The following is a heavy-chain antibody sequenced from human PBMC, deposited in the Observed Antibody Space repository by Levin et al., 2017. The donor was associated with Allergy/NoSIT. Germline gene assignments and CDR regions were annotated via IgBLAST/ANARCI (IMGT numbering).Heavy chain of an antibody. CDR1: DVSIDDYH. V-gene: IGHV4-59*01. CDR3: ARAPGAFNSFRLYYFDY. CDR2: IYYTGST. J-gene: IGHJ4*02. Sequence: KSSETLSLTCTVSDVSIDDYHWNWIRQPPGKGLEWIGSIYYTGSTNYNPSLKSRVTISIDTSNNHFSLKLGSVTPADTAVYYCARAPGAFNSFRLYYFDYWGQGTLVTVSS. D-gene: IGHD4-23*01.